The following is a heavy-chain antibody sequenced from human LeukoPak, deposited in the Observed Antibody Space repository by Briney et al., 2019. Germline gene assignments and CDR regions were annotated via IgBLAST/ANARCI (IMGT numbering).Heavy chain of an antibody. CDR3: ARGEYYYDSSGSKRNDY. CDR1: GFTFSSYA. J-gene: IGHJ4*02. V-gene: IGHV3-21*01. Sequence: PGGSLRLSCAASGFTFSSYAMSWVRQAPGKGLEWVSSISSSSSYIYYADSVKGRFTISRDNAKNSLYLQMNSLRAEDTAVYYCARGEYYYDSSGSKRNDYWGQGTLVTVSS. D-gene: IGHD3-22*01. CDR2: ISSSSSYI.